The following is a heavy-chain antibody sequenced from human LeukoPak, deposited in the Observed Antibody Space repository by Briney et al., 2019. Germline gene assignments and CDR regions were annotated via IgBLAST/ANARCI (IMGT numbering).Heavy chain of an antibody. CDR2: IYHSGST. V-gene: IGHV4-38-2*02. CDR3: AKGGDSSGYYSRFDY. D-gene: IGHD3-22*01. CDR1: GYSISSGYY. Sequence: SESLSLTCTVSGYSISSGYYWGWIRQPPGKGLEWIGSIYHSGSTYYNPSLKSRVIISVDTSKNQFSLKLSSVTAADTAVYYCAKGGDSSGYYSRFDYWGQGTLVTVSS. J-gene: IGHJ4*02.